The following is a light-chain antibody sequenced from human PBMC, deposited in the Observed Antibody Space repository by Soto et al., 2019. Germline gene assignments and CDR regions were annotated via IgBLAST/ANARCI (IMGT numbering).Light chain of an antibody. CDR1: QGISSY. CDR2: AAS. J-gene: IGKJ1*01. Sequence: AIRMTQSPSSFSASTGDRVTITCRASQGISSYLAWYQQKPGKAPKLLIYAASTLQSGVPSRFSGSGSGTEFTLTITSLQPDDFATYYCQQYNSYSPEAFGQGTKVDIK. CDR3: QQYNSYSPEA. V-gene: IGKV1-8*01.